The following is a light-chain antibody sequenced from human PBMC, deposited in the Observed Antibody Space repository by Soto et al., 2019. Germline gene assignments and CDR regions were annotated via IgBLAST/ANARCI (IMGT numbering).Light chain of an antibody. CDR3: QQYSSSPPIT. J-gene: IGKJ5*01. Sequence: IVLAQSPDTRSLSPGEGATLSCRPSQSVTNSYLAWYQQQPGQAPTLLIYGASNRATGIPDRFSGSGSETDFTLTISRLEPEDFAVYYCQQYSSSPPITFGQGTRLEIK. V-gene: IGKV3-20*01. CDR2: GAS. CDR1: QSVTNSY.